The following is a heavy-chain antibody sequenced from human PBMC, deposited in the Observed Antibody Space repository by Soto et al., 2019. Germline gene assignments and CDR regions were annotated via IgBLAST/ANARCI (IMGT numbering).Heavy chain of an antibody. V-gene: IGHV3-30*18. CDR3: AKLTVTKPLDAFDI. CDR2: ISYDGSNK. Sequence: GSLRLSCAASGFTFSSYGMHWVRQAPGKGLEWVAVISYDGSNKYYADSVKGRFTISRDNSKNTLYLQMNSLRAEDTAVYYCAKLTVTKPLDAFDIWGQGTMVTVSS. CDR1: GFTFSSYG. D-gene: IGHD4-17*01. J-gene: IGHJ3*02.